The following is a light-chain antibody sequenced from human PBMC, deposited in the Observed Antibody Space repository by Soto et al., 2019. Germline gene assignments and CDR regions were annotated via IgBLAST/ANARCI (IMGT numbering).Light chain of an antibody. J-gene: IGLJ3*02. CDR3: QSYDSSLSGWV. CDR2: GNS. V-gene: IGLV1-40*01. CDR1: SSNIGAGYD. Sequence: QLVLTHPPSVSGAPGQRVTISCTGSSSNIGAGYDVHWYQQLPGTAPKLLIYGNSNRPSGVPDRFSGSKSGTSASLAITGLRAEDEADYYCQSYDSSLSGWVFGGGTKLTVL.